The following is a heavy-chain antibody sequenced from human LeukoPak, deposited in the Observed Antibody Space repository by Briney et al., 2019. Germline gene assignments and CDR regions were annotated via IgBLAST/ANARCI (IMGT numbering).Heavy chain of an antibody. CDR3: ARGDSIYYYGMDV. V-gene: IGHV1-69*02. CDR1: GGTFSSYT. CDR2: IIPILGIA. J-gene: IGHJ6*02. D-gene: IGHD3-10*01. Sequence: ASVKVSCKASGGTFSSYTISWVRQAPGQGLEWMGRIIPILGIANYAQKFQGRVTITADKSTSTAYMELSSLRSEDTAVYYCARGDSIYYYGMDVWGQGTTVTVSS.